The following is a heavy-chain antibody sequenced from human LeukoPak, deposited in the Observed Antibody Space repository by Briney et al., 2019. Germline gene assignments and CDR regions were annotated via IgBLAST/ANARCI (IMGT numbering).Heavy chain of an antibody. CDR3: ARDHYYDSSGYYSTDYFDY. V-gene: IGHV3-30-3*01. CDR1: GFTFSSYA. Sequence: PGRSLRLSCAASGFTFSSYAMHWVRQAPVKGLEWVAVISYDGSNKYYADSVKGRFTISRDNSKNTLYLQMNSLRAEDTAVYYCARDHYYDSSGYYSTDYFDYWGQGTLVTVSS. CDR2: ISYDGSNK. J-gene: IGHJ4*02. D-gene: IGHD3-22*01.